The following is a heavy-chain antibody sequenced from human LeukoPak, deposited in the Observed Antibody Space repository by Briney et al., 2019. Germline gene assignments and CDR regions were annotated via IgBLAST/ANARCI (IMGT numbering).Heavy chain of an antibody. CDR1: GYTFTSYG. D-gene: IGHD3-10*01. CDR2: ISAYNGNT. V-gene: IGHV1-18*04. CDR3: ARFERIDYYGSGSHFDY. J-gene: IGHJ4*02. Sequence: GASVKVSCKASGYTFTSYGISWARQAPGQGLEWMGWISAYNGNTNYAQKLQGRVTMTTDTSTSTAYMELRSLRSDDTAVYYCARFERIDYYGSGSHFDYWGQGTLVTVSS.